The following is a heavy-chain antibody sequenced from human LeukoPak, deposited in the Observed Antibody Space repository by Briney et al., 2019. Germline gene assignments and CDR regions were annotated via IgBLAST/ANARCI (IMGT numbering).Heavy chain of an antibody. CDR3: ARYYYDSSGYYYYFDY. CDR2: IYHSVST. V-gene: IGHV4-38-2*02. D-gene: IGHD3-22*01. J-gene: IGHJ4*02. CDR1: GYSISSGYY. Sequence: SETLSLTCTVSGYSISSGYYWGWIRQPPGKGLDWIGSIYHSVSTYYNPSLKSRVTISVDTSKNQFSLKLSSVTAADTAVYYCARYYYDSSGYYYYFDYWGQGTLVTVSS.